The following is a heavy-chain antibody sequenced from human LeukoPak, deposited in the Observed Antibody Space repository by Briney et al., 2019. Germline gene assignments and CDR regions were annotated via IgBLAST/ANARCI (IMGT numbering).Heavy chain of an antibody. CDR1: GYTFTSYY. V-gene: IGHV1-46*01. D-gene: IGHD2-8*02. Sequence: ASVRVSCTASGYTFTSYYMHWVRQAPGQGLEWMGIINPSGGSTGYAQKFQGRVTMTRDTSTSTVYMELSSLRSEDTAVYYCARDPEAGGSYYFDYWGQGTLVTVS. J-gene: IGHJ4*02. CDR3: ARDPEAGGSYYFDY. CDR2: INPSGGST.